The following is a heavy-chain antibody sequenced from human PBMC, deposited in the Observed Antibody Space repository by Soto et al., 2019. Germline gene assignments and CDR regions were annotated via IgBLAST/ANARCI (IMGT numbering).Heavy chain of an antibody. CDR3: ARTDAYNSSFFDS. CDR2: IYHTGRT. V-gene: IGHV4-31*03. Sequence: QVQLQEMGPGLVKPSQTLTITCSVSGDSVNSAYWSWIRQLPGKGLEWMGNIYHTGRTFYNPFLKSRVAISIDTSQPLFSLKVRSVTAADTAVYYCARTDAYNSSFFDSWGQGTVVTVSS. CDR1: GDSVNSAY. D-gene: IGHD6-6*01. J-gene: IGHJ4*02.